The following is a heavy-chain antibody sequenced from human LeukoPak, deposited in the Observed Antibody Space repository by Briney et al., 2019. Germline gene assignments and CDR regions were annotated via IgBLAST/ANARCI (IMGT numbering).Heavy chain of an antibody. CDR3: ARSDRYCSSTSCPMDYYYYYYMDV. J-gene: IGHJ6*03. Sequence: GGSLRLSCAASGFTSSSDWMSWVRQAPGKGLEWVANIKQDGREKYYVDSVKGRFTISRDNAKNSLYLQMNSLRAEDTAVYYCARSDRYCSSTSCPMDYYYYYYMDVWGKGTTVTVSS. V-gene: IGHV3-7*01. CDR2: IKQDGREK. CDR1: GFTSSSDW. D-gene: IGHD2-2*01.